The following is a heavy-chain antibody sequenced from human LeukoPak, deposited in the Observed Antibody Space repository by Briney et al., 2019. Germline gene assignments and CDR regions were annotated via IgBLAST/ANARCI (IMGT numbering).Heavy chain of an antibody. CDR1: GYTFINSN. D-gene: IGHD7-27*01. CDR3: ATDGGHWDFDH. V-gene: IGHV1-46*01. J-gene: IGHJ4*02. CDR2: IYPSDGRT. Sequence: ASVTVSCKASGYTFINSNIHWMRQAPGQGLEWMGVIYPSDGRTTYARKVLGRVTMTRDTSTSTVHMQLSSLRSEDTAVYYCATDGGHWDFDHWGQGILVTVSS.